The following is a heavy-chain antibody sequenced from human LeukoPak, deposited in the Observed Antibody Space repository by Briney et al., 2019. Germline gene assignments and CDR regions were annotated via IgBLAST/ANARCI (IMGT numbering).Heavy chain of an antibody. CDR1: AGSISTTTYY. CDR3: ARHEVGSSGHPALFDY. CDR2: IFYSGTT. Sequence: SETLSLTCTVSAGSISTTTYYWAWIRQPPGKGLEYIGNIFYSGTTYYNPSLKSRVTISVDTSKNQFSLKLSSVTATDTGLYYCARHEVGSSGHPALFDYWGQGILVTVSS. V-gene: IGHV4-39*01. J-gene: IGHJ4*02. D-gene: IGHD6-19*01.